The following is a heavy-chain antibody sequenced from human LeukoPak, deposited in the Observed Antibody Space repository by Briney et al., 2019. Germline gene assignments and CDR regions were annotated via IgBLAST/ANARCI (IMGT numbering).Heavy chain of an antibody. CDR2: IYYSGST. CDR1: GGSISSYY. D-gene: IGHD2-15*01. J-gene: IGHJ2*01. Sequence: PSETLSLTCTVSGGSISSYYWSWIRQPLGKGLEWIGYIYYSGSTNYNPSLKSRVTISVDTSKNQFSLKLSSVTAADTAVYYCARVVVVTSTSHFDLWGRGTLVTVSS. CDR3: ARVVVVTSTSHFDL. V-gene: IGHV4-59*01.